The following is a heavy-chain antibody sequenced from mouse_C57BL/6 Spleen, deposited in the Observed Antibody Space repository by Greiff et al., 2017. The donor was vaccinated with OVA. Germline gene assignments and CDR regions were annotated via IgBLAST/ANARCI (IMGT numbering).Heavy chain of an antibody. D-gene: IGHD2-3*01. CDR1: GYAFTNYL. V-gene: IGHV1-54*01. CDR2: INPGSGGT. J-gene: IGHJ2*01. Sequence: QVQLQQSGAELVRPGTSVKVSCKASGYAFTNYLIEWVKQRPGQGLEWIGVINPGSGGTNYNEKFKGKATLTVDKSSSTAYMQLSSLTSEDSAVYYCARWGLLLYFDYWGQGTTLTVSS. CDR3: ARWGLLLYFDY.